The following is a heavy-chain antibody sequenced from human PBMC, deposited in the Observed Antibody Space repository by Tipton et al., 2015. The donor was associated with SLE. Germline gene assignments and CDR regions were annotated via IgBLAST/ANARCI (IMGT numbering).Heavy chain of an antibody. V-gene: IGHV4-59*05. Sequence: TLSLTCNVSGVSIIRHLWSWLRQPAGKRLAWIWRITNNGYTYYIPSLQSRVTMSVDTSKNHFSLKLSSVTAADTAVYYCARHDTNYGRNWFDPWGQGTLVTVSS. D-gene: IGHD2-8*01. CDR2: ITNNGYT. CDR1: GVSIIRHL. CDR3: ARHDTNYGRNWFDP. J-gene: IGHJ5*02.